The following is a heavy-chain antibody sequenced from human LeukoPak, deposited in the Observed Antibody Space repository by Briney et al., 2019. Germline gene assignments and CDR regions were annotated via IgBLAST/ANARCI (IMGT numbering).Heavy chain of an antibody. J-gene: IGHJ4*02. V-gene: IGHV4-59*08. CDR1: GGSISNYY. Sequence: PSETLSLTCTVSGGSISNYYWSWIRQSPEKGLGWIGYIHDSGSTNYNPSLKSRVTISVDTSKNQFSLKLSSVTAADTAVYYCARLDAAAGRYLQFFYWGQGTLVTVSS. CDR2: IHDSGST. CDR3: ARLDAAAGRYLQFFY. D-gene: IGHD5-24*01.